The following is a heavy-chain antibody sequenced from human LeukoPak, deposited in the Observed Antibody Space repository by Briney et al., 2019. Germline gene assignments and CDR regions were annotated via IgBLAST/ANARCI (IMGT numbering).Heavy chain of an antibody. J-gene: IGHJ6*02. CDR3: ARDPGWLQSYYYYGMDV. V-gene: IGHV3-48*04. D-gene: IGHD5-24*01. Sequence: GGSLRLSCEASGLTFSRYWMTWVRQAPGKGLEWVSYISSSGSTIYYADSVKGRFTISRDNAKNSLYLQMNSLRAEDTAVYYCARDPGWLQSYYYYGMDVWGQGTTVTVSS. CDR1: GLTFSRYW. CDR2: ISSSGSTI.